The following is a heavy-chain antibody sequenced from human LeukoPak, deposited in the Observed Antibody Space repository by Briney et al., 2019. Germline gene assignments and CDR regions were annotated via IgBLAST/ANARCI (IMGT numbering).Heavy chain of an antibody. V-gene: IGHV3-7*01. CDR3: ARDGPSYYYGSGSFDY. CDR2: IKEDGSEK. CDR1: GFNLSSYW. D-gene: IGHD3-10*01. Sequence: GGSLRLSCAASGFNLSSYWMSWVRQAPGKGLEWVANIKEDGSEKYYVDSVKGRFTISRDNAKNSLYLQMNSLRAEDTAVYYCARDGPSYYYGSGSFDYWGQGTLVTVSS. J-gene: IGHJ4*02.